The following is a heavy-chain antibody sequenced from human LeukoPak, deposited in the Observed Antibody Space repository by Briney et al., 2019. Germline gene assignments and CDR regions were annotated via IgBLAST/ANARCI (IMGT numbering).Heavy chain of an antibody. CDR2: MNFEGSRT. CDR1: GFTFNNFW. V-gene: IGHV3-74*03. Sequence: GGSLRLSCAASGFTFNNFWMHWVRQSPGKGLGWVARMNFEGSRTKYADSGKGRFTVYRDNAKRTLYLQMNSLSAEDVPVYYCAWGSGSYSDFDYWGQPTLLTVS. CDR3: AWGSGSYSDFDY. D-gene: IGHD3-10*01. J-gene: IGHJ4*02.